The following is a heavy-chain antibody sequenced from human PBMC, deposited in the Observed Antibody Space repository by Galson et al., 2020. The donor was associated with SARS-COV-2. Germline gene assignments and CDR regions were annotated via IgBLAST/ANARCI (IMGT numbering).Heavy chain of an antibody. CDR3: AKDIGGVYHDSGGYFLGDAFDL. Sequence: TGGSLRLSCAASGFIFSSYGLHWVRQAPGKGLEWVAVISYDETTAYYAGSVKGRFTISRDNSKNPLYLQMNRLRPEDTALYYCAKDIGGVYHDSGGYFLGDAFDLGGQGTMVTVAS. D-gene: IGHD3-22*01. V-gene: IGHV3-30*05. CDR1: GFIFSSYG. CDR2: ISYDETTA. J-gene: IGHJ3*01.